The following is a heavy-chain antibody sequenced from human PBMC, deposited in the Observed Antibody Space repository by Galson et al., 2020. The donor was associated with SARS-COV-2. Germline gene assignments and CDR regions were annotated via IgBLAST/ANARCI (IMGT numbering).Heavy chain of an antibody. V-gene: IGHV2-70*11. D-gene: IGHD1-26*01. Sequence: SGPTLVKPTQTLTLTCTFSGFSLSTSGMCVNWIRQSPGKALEWLARIDWDDDKYYSTSLKTRLTISKDTSKNQVVLTITNMDPVDTATYYCARFLVGGTKVYFDYWGQGTLVTVSS. J-gene: IGHJ4*02. CDR3: ARFLVGGTKVYFDY. CDR1: GFSLSTSGMC. CDR2: IDWDDDK.